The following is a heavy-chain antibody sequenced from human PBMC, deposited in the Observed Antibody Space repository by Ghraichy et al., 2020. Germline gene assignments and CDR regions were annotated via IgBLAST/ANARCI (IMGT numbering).Heavy chain of an antibody. CDR1: GFTVSTNY. V-gene: IGHV3-53*01. D-gene: IGHD2-2*01. CDR3: ARDSSSYGMDV. CDR2: IYSGGTT. Sequence: GGSLRLSCAASGFTVSTNYMTWVRQAPGKGLEWVSLIYSGGTTYYADSVKGRFTISRDNSKNTLYLQMNSLRAEDTAIYYCARDSSSYGMDVWGQGTTVTVSS. J-gene: IGHJ6*02.